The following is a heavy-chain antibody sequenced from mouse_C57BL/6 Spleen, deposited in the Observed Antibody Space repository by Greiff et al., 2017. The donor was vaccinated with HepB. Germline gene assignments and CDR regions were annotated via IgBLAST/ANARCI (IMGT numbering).Heavy chain of an antibody. CDR2: IYPGDGDT. CDR3: ARSDYYGSSYGYFDD. J-gene: IGHJ1*03. Sequence: QVQLQQSGPELVKPGASVKLSCKASGYAFSSSWMNWVKQRPGQGLEWIGRIYPGDGDTNYNGKFKGKATLTADKSSSTAYMQLSSLTSEDSAVYYCARSDYYGSSYGYFDDWGTGTTVTVSS. V-gene: IGHV1-82*01. D-gene: IGHD1-1*01. CDR1: GYAFSSSW.